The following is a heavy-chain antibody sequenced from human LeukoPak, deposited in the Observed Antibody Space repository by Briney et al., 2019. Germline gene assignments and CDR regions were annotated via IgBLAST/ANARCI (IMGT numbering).Heavy chain of an antibody. D-gene: IGHD3-10*01. V-gene: IGHV1-69*01. CDR1: GGTFSSYA. J-gene: IGHJ3*02. CDR2: IIPIFGTA. CDR3: ARVKVRGVPGAFDI. Sequence: SVNVSCKASGGTFSSYAISWVRQAPGQGLEWMGGIIPIFGTANYAQKFQGRVTITADESTSTAYMELSSLRSEDTAVYYCARVKVRGVPGAFDIWGQGTMVTVSS.